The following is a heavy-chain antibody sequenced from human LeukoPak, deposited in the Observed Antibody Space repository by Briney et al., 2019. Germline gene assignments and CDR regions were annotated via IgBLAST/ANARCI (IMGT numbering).Heavy chain of an antibody. CDR3: ARDVGP. CDR2: IYYSGST. J-gene: IGHJ5*02. CDR1: GGSINSYY. Sequence: SETLSLTCTVSGGSINSYYWSWIRQPPGKGLEWIGYIYYSGSTSYNPSLKSRVTISVDTSKNQFSLKLSSVTAADTAVYYCARDVGPWGQGTLVTVSS. D-gene: IGHD3-16*01. V-gene: IGHV4-59*01.